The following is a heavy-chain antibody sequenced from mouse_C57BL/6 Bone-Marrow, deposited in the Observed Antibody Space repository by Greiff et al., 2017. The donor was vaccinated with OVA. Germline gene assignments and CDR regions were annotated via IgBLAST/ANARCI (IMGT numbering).Heavy chain of an antibody. Sequence: VQLQESGPGLVAPSQCLSITCTVSGFSFTSYGVSWVRQPPGKGLEWLGVIWGDGSTNYHSALISRLSISKDNSKSQVFLKLNSLQTDDTATYYCAIITTVVATDYWGQGTTLTVSS. CDR1: GFSFTSYG. CDR2: IWGDGST. D-gene: IGHD1-1*01. J-gene: IGHJ2*01. V-gene: IGHV2-3*01. CDR3: AIITTVVATDY.